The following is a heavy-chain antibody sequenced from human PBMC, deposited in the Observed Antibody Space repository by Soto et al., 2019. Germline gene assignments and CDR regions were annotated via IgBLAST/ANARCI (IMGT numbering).Heavy chain of an antibody. Sequence: SETLSLTCTVSGGSISSGGYYWSWIRQHPGKGLEWIGYIYYSGSTYYNPSLKSRVTISVDTSKNQFSLKLSSVTAADTAVYYCARDWDWVLRSYGRDVWGQGTTVTGSS. J-gene: IGHJ6*02. CDR3: ARDWDWVLRSYGRDV. CDR1: GGSISSGGYY. V-gene: IGHV4-31*03. D-gene: IGHD2-15*01. CDR2: IYYSGST.